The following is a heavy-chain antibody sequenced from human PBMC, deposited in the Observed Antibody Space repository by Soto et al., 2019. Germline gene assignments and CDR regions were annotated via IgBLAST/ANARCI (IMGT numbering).Heavy chain of an antibody. CDR3: AKEEPQWLGFDP. CDR1: GFSFDDHA. D-gene: IGHD6-19*01. V-gene: IGHV3-9*01. Sequence: EVQLVESGGGLVQPGRSLRLSCAVSGFSFDDHAMHWVRQAPGKGLEWVSGISWNSGSIGYADSVKGRFTISRDNAKNSLYLQMTSLRAEDTALYYCAKEEPQWLGFDPWGQGTLVTVSS. CDR2: ISWNSGSI. J-gene: IGHJ5*02.